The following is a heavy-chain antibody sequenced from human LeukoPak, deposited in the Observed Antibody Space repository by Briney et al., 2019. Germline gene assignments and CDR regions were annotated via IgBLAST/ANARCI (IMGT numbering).Heavy chain of an antibody. CDR3: AREVVVPAAIPFDY. J-gene: IGHJ4*02. CDR1: GFTFSSYW. CDR2: IKQDGSEK. Sequence: GGSLRLSCAASGFTFSSYWVSWVRQAPGKGLEWVANIKQDGSEKYYVDSVKGRFTISRDNAKNSLYLQMNSLRAEDTAVYYCAREVVVPAAIPFDYWGQGTLVTVSS. V-gene: IGHV3-7*01. D-gene: IGHD2-2*02.